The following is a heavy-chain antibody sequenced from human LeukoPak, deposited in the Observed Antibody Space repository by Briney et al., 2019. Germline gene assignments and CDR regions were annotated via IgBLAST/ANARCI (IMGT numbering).Heavy chain of an antibody. CDR3: ARGLRNYGGNPQVVPFDY. CDR1: GYTFTGYY. J-gene: IGHJ4*02. V-gene: IGHV1-69*13. D-gene: IGHD4-23*01. CDR2: IIPIFGTA. Sequence: GASVKVSCKASGYTFTGYYMHWVRQAPGQGLEWMGGIIPIFGTANYAQKFQGRVAITADESTSTAYMELSSLRSEDTAVYYCARGLRNYGGNPQVVPFDYWGQGTLVTVSS.